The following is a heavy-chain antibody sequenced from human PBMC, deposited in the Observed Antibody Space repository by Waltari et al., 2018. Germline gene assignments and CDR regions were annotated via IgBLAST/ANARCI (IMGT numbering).Heavy chain of an antibody. CDR2: IYHSGST. CDR1: GYSISSGYY. CDR3: ARGLTSSSWSGWFDP. J-gene: IGHJ5*02. Sequence: QVQLQESGPGLVKPSETLSLTCAVSGYSISSGYYWGWLRQPPGKGLEWIGSIYHSGSTYYNPSLKSRVTISVDTSKNQFSLKLSSVTAADTAVYYCARGLTSSSWSGWFDPWGQGTLVTVSS. V-gene: IGHV4-38-2*01. D-gene: IGHD6-13*01.